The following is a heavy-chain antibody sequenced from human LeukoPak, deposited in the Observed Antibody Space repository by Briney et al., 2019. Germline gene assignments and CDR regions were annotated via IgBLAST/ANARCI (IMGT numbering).Heavy chain of an antibody. J-gene: IGHJ6*03. CDR2: IYYSGST. CDR3: ARSVEGYCRGGSCYYYSYYMDV. CDR1: GGSISSYY. V-gene: IGHV4-59*01. D-gene: IGHD2-15*01. Sequence: PETLSLTCTVSGGSISSYYWSWIRQPPGKGLEWIGYIYYSGSTNYNPSLKSRVTILVDTSKNQFSLKLSSVTAADTAVYYCARSVEGYCRGGSCYYYSYYMDVWGKGTTVTVSS.